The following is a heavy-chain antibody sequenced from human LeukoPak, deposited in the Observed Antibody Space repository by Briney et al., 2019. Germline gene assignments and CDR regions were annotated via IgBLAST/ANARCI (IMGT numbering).Heavy chain of an antibody. D-gene: IGHD6-13*01. V-gene: IGHV4-59*08. J-gene: IGHJ4*02. CDR1: GVSISSYY. CDR3: ARVGHIVAAGTYDY. CDR2: IFYSGSP. Sequence: SETLSLTCTVSGVSISSYYWSWIRQPPGEGLEWIGNIFYSGSPNYKSSLKSRVTTSFDTSKNQFSLKLSSVTAADTAVYYCARVGHIVAAGTYDYWGQGTLVTVSS.